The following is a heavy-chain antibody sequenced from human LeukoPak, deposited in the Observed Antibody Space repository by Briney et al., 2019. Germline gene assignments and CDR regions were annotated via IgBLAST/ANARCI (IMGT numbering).Heavy chain of an antibody. Sequence: GGSLRLSCAASGFTFSSYAMSWVRQAPGKGLEWVSAISGSGGSTYYADSVKGRFTISRDNSKNTLYLQMNSLRAEDTAVYYCARDQSVYSSAWYILGLWGQGTLVTVSS. D-gene: IGHD6-19*01. CDR1: GFTFSSYA. V-gene: IGHV3-23*01. J-gene: IGHJ4*02. CDR2: ISGSGGST. CDR3: ARDQSVYSSAWYILGL.